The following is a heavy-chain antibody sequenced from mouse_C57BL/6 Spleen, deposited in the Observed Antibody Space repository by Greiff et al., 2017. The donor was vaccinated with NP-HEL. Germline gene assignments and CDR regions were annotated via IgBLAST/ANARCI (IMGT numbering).Heavy chain of an antibody. CDR1: GYTFTSYG. CDR3: ASPTFDY. V-gene: IGHV1-81*01. CDR2: IYPRSGNT. Sequence: VKLMESGAELARPGASVKLSCKASGYTFTSYGISWVKQRTGQGLEWIGEIYPRSGNTYYNEKFKGKATLTADKSSSTAYMELRSLTSEDSAVYFCASPTFDYWGQGTTLTVSS. J-gene: IGHJ2*01.